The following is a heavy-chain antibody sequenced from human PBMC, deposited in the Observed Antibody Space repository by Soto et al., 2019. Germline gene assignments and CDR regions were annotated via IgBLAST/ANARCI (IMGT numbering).Heavy chain of an antibody. CDR3: ASRYGGTLDY. Sequence: QVQLQESGPGLVKPSETLSLTCTVSGGSISSYYWSWIRQPPGKGLEWIGYIYYSGSTNYNPSLNSRVTLPVDASKNQCSLRLSSVTAADTAVYYCASRYGGTLDYWGQGTLVTVSS. D-gene: IGHD4-17*01. CDR2: IYYSGST. J-gene: IGHJ4*02. V-gene: IGHV4-59*08. CDR1: GGSISSYY.